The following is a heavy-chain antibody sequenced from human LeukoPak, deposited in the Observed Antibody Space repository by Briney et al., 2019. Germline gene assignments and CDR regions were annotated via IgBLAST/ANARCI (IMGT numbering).Heavy chain of an antibody. D-gene: IGHD3-9*01. Sequence: PSETLSLTCNVSGDSMRSYYWSWIRQPPGKGLEWIGYITYSGYSNSNPSFRTRLTISMDASKNQFSLELKSVTAADTAIYFCASLSGGYFDSDLWGQGTLVTVSS. V-gene: IGHV4-59*12. CDR3: ASLSGGYFDSDL. CDR1: GDSMRSYY. J-gene: IGHJ5*02. CDR2: ITYSGYS.